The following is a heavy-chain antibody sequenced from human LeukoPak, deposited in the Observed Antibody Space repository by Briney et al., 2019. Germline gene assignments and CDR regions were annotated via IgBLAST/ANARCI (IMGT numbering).Heavy chain of an antibody. D-gene: IGHD3-10*01. CDR3: ARSPTLWFGELAQVYGMDV. CDR2: INHSGST. J-gene: IGHJ6*02. V-gene: IGHV4-34*09. Sequence: SETLSLTCAVYGGSFSNYYWSWIRQPPGKGLEWIGEINHSGSTNYNPSLKSRVTISVDTSKNQFSLKLSSVAAADTAVYYCARSPTLWFGELAQVYGMDVWGQGTTVTVSS. CDR1: GGSFSNYY.